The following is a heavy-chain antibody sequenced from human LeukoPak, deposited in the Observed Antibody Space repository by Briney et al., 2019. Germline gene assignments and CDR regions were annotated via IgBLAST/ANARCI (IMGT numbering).Heavy chain of an antibody. CDR3: ARTYYDILTGYNPYFDY. J-gene: IGHJ4*02. Sequence: GGSLRLSCAASGFTFNTYTMNWVRQAPGKGLEWVSSITASSTAIYSADSVKGRSTISRDNAKNFLYLQMNSLRAEDTAVYYCARTYYDILTGYNPYFDYWGQGILVTVSS. CDR1: GFTFNTYT. D-gene: IGHD3-9*01. V-gene: IGHV3-21*01. CDR2: ITASSTAI.